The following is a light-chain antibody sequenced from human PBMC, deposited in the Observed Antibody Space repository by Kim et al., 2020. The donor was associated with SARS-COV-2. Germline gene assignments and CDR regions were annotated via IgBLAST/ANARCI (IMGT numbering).Light chain of an antibody. CDR1: SDDVGFYNY. Sequence: GQSVTISCTGTSDDVGFYNYVSWYQQYPGKAPKLLIYEVRKRPSGVPDRFSGYKSGSTASLTVSRLQAEDEAAYYCSSYGGRNDLIFGGGTQLTVL. CDR3: SSYGGRNDLI. J-gene: IGLJ2*01. CDR2: EVR. V-gene: IGLV2-8*01.